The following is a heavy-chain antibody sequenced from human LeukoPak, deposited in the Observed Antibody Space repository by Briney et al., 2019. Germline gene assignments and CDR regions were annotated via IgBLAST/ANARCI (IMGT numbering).Heavy chain of an antibody. V-gene: IGHV4-59*01. J-gene: IGHJ4*02. CDR2: IYYSGST. Sequence: ASETLSLTCTVSGGSISGYYWSWIRQPPGKKLEWLGFIYYSGSTKYNPSLKSRVTISVDMSKNQLSLRLSSVTAADTAVYYCARRGYYDRSGYDYWGQGTLVTVSS. CDR3: ARRGYYDRSGYDY. CDR1: GGSISGYY. D-gene: IGHD3-22*01.